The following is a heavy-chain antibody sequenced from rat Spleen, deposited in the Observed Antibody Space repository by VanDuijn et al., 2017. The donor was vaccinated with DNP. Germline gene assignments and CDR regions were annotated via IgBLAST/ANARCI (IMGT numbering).Heavy chain of an antibody. CDR1: GFTFSNYG. D-gene: IGHD1-4*01. CDR2: ITNSGGST. V-gene: IGHV5-27*01. Sequence: EVQLVESGGGLVQPGRSLNLSCAASGFTFSNYGMAWVRQAPTKGLEWVASITNSGGSTYYRDSVKGRITISRDNAKSTLYLQMDSLRSEDTATYYCTTGAGSPWGQGTSVTVSS. J-gene: IGHJ4*01. CDR3: TTGAGSP.